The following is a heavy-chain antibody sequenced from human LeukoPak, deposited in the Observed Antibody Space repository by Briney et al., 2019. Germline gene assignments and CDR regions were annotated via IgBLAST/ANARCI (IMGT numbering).Heavy chain of an antibody. V-gene: IGHV3-64*01. D-gene: IGHD6-13*01. CDR2: ISSNGGST. CDR3: ARVGYTSYYYYGMDV. CDR1: GFTFSNYF. J-gene: IGHJ6*02. Sequence: GGSLRLSCSASGFTFSNYFMHWVRQAPGKGLEYVSAISSNGGSTYYANSVKGRFTISRDNSKNTLYLQMGSLRAEDMAVYYCARVGYTSYYYYGMDVWGQGTTVTVSS.